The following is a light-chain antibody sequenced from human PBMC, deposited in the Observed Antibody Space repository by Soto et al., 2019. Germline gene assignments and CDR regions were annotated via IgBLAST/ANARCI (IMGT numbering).Light chain of an antibody. J-gene: IGKJ2*01. CDR2: GAS. CDR3: QQYGSSPPYT. CDR1: QSVSSSY. Sequence: EIVLPQSPGTLSLSPGERATLSCRASQSVSSSYLAWYQQKPGQAPRLLIYGASSRATGIPDRFSGSGSGTDFTLTISRLEPEDCAVYYCQQYGSSPPYTCGQGTKLEIK. V-gene: IGKV3-20*01.